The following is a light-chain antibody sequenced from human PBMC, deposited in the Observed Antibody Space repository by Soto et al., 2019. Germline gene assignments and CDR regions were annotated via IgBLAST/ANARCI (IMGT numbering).Light chain of an antibody. V-gene: IGKV3-15*01. CDR2: GAS. J-gene: IGKJ5*01. CDR1: QSISRY. Sequence: EIVLTQSPGTLSLSPGERTTLSCRASQSISRYLAWYQQKPGQGPRLLIYGASTRATAIPARFTGSGSGTEFTLTISSLQSEDFAVYYCQQYNNWPITFGPGTRLEIK. CDR3: QQYNNWPIT.